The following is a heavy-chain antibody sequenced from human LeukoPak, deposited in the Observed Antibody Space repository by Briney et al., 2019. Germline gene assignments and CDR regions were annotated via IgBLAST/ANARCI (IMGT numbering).Heavy chain of an antibody. V-gene: IGHV3-48*03. CDR1: GFTFSSYE. J-gene: IGHJ5*02. D-gene: IGHD5-18*01. CDR3: ARVERRYSYGHWTLDH. Sequence: GGSLRLSCAASGFTFSSYEMNWVRQAPGKGLEWVSYISSSGSTIYYADSVKGRFTISRDNAKNSLYLQMNSLRAEDTAVYYCARVERRYSYGHWTLDHWGQGTLVTVSS. CDR2: ISSSGSTI.